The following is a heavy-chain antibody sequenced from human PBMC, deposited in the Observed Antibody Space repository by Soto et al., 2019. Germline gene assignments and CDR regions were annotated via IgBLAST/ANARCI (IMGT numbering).Heavy chain of an antibody. D-gene: IGHD3-10*01. CDR2: IYYSGST. J-gene: IGHJ3*02. CDR3: ARVQYYGSGSYNAFDI. V-gene: IGHV4-30-4*01. CDR1: GGSISSGDYY. Sequence: SETLSLTCTVSGGSISSGDYYWSWIRQPPGKGLEWIGYIYYSGSTYYNPSLKSRVTISVDTSKNQFSLKLSSVTAADTAVYYCARVQYYGSGSYNAFDIWGQGTMVTVSS.